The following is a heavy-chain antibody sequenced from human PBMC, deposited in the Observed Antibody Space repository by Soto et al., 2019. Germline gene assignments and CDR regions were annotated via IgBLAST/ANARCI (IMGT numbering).Heavy chain of an antibody. Sequence: QVQLVESGGGVVQPGRSLRLSCAASGFTISSYGMHWVRQAPGQGLEWLSVIWYDGSNKYYAESVKGRFTISRDISKNTLYRQMNSLRAEGTDVYYCAGAAAGGGVDPWGQGTLVTVPS. J-gene: IGHJ5*02. CDR2: IWYDGSNK. CDR1: GFTISSYG. CDR3: AGAAAGGGVDP. D-gene: IGHD3-16*01. V-gene: IGHV3-33*01.